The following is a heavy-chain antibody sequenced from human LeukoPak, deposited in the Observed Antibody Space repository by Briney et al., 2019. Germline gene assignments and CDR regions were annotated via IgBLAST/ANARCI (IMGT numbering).Heavy chain of an antibody. CDR3: AKVFRKDGDFHLFDY. CDR1: GFTFSSYA. CDR2: ISGSGGRT. D-gene: IGHD4-17*01. V-gene: IGHV3-23*01. J-gene: IGHJ4*02. Sequence: GGSLSLSCAASGFTFSSYAMSWVRQAPGKGLEWVSAISGSGGRTYYTDSVKGRFTISRDNSKNTLYLQMNSLRAEDTAVYYCAKVFRKDGDFHLFDYWGQGTLVTVSS.